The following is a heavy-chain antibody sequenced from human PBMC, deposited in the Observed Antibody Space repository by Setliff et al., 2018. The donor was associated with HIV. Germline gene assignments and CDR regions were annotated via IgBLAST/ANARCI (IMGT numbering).Heavy chain of an antibody. CDR3: ARLSTGDLRLFEY. CDR1: GDSIRGSGDY. CDR2: IYVTGST. Sequence: PSETLSLTCSVSGDSIRGSGDYWSWVRQPAGKRPEWIGHIYVTGSTAYKPYLRGRATISLDTSKNQSSLKLTSVTAADTAVYFCARLSTGDLRLFEYWGHGALVTVSS. J-gene: IGHJ4*01. V-gene: IGHV4-61*09. D-gene: IGHD4-17*01.